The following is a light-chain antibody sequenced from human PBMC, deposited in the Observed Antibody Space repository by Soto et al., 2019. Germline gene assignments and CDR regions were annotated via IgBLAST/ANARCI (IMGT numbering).Light chain of an antibody. J-gene: IGLJ2*01. CDR2: EGS. Sequence: ALTQPASVSGSPGQSITISCTGTSSDVGSYNLVSWYQQHPGKAPKLMIYEGSKRPSGVSNRFSGSKSGNTASLTISGLQAEDEADYYCCSYAGSSTFVVFGGGTKLTV. V-gene: IGLV2-23*03. CDR1: SSDVGSYNL. CDR3: CSYAGSSTFVV.